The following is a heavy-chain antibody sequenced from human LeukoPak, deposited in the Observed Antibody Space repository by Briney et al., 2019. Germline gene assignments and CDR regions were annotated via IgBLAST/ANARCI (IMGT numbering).Heavy chain of an antibody. Sequence: KPGGSLRLSCAASGFTVSSNYMSWIRQPPGKGLEWIGFIYYTGSTNYNPSLKSRVTISVDTSKNQFSLNLSSVTAADTAVYYCARIKVGATVDYWGQGTLVTVSS. CDR2: IYYTGST. V-gene: IGHV4-59*02. J-gene: IGHJ4*02. CDR1: GFTVSSNY. CDR3: ARIKVGATVDY. D-gene: IGHD1-26*01.